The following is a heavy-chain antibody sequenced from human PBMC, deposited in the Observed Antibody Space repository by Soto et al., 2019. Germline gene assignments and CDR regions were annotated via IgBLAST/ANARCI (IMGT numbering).Heavy chain of an antibody. V-gene: IGHV4-39*01. D-gene: IGHD7-27*01. Sequence: PSETLSLTCTVSGGSISSSSYYWGWIRQPPGKGLEWIGSIYYSGSTYYNPSLKSRVTISVDTSKNQFSLKLSSVTAADTAVYYCARDWGAVDYWGQGTLVTVSS. CDR1: GGSISSSSYY. J-gene: IGHJ4*02. CDR2: IYYSGST. CDR3: ARDWGAVDY.